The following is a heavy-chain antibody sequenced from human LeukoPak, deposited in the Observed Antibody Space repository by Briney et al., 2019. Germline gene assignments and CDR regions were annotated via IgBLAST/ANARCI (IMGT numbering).Heavy chain of an antibody. D-gene: IGHD4-17*01. CDR1: GGSFSGYY. CDR3: ARGRQNYGDQANWFDP. CDR2: INHSGST. J-gene: IGHJ5*02. Sequence: KPSETLSLTCAVYGGSFSGYYWSWIRQPPGKGLEWTGEINHSGSTNYNPSLKSRVTISVDTSKNQFSLKLSSVTAADTAVYYCARGRQNYGDQANWFDPWGQGTLVTVSS. V-gene: IGHV4-34*01.